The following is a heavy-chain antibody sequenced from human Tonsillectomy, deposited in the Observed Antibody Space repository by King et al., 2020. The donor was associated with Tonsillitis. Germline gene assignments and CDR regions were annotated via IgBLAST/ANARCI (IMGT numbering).Heavy chain of an antibody. CDR2: IYTSGST. Sequence: QLQESGPGLVKPSQTLSLTCTVSGGSISSGIYFWSWIRQPAGKGLEWIGRIYTSGSTSYNPSLKSRVTISVDTAKNQFSLKLSSVTAADTAVYYCTRETHPYDSSGYPNWFDPWGQGTLVTVSS. V-gene: IGHV4-61*02. J-gene: IGHJ5*02. CDR1: GGSISSGIYF. D-gene: IGHD3-22*01. CDR3: TRETHPYDSSGYPNWFDP.